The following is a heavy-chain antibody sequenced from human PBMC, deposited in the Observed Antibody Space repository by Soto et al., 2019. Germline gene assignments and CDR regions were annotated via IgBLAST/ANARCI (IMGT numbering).Heavy chain of an antibody. CDR2: IIPILGIA. J-gene: IGHJ4*02. CDR3: AREGVGGYCSSTSCLDY. Sequence: QVQLVQSGAEVKKPGSSVKVSCKASGGTFSSYTISWVRQAPGQGLEWMGRIIPILGIANYAQKFQGRVTMTADKSTSTAYMELSSLRSEDTAVYYCAREGVGGYCSSTSCLDYWGQGTLVTVSS. D-gene: IGHD2-2*01. V-gene: IGHV1-69*08. CDR1: GGTFSSYT.